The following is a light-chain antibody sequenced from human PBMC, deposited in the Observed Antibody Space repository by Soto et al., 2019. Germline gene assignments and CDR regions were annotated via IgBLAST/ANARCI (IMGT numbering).Light chain of an antibody. Sequence: EILMTQSPVTLSVSPGERATHSCRASQSVSSNLAWYQQKPGQAPSLLIYGAFTRATGIPARFSGTGSGTEFTLTISSLQSEDFALYYCQQYNDWPLTFGQGTKVEI. J-gene: IGKJ1*01. V-gene: IGKV3-15*01. CDR3: QQYNDWPLT. CDR1: QSVSSN. CDR2: GAF.